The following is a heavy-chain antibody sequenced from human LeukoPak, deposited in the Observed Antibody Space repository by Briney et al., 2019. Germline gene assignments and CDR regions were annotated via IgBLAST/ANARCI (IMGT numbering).Heavy chain of an antibody. J-gene: IGHJ4*02. D-gene: IGHD3-10*01. V-gene: IGHV3-30*18. CDR3: AKDISDYISGTYYPDY. CDR2: ISYDGSNK. CDR1: GFTFSSYD. Sequence: PGRSLRLSCTASGFTFSSYDMHWVRQAPGKGLEWVAVISYDGSNKYYADSVKGRFTISRDSSKNTLYLQMNSLRAEDMAVYYCAKDISDYISGTYYPDYWGQGTLVTVFS.